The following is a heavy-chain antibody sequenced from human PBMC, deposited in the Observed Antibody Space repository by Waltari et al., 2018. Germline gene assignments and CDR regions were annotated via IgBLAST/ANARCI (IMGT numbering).Heavy chain of an antibody. J-gene: IGHJ6*02. CDR1: GGSISSYY. V-gene: IGHV4-59*01. CDR3: AREGPSSSWPYYYYGMDV. CDR2: IYYSGST. D-gene: IGHD6-13*01. Sequence: QVQLQESGPGLVKPSETLSLTCTVSGGSISSYYWSWIQQPPGKGLEWIGYIYYSGSTNYNPSLKSRVTISVDTSKNQFSLKLSSVTAADTAVYYCAREGPSSSWPYYYYGMDVWGQGTTVTVSS.